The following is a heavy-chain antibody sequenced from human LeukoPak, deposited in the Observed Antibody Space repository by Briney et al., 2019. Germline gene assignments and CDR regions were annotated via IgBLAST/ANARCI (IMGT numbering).Heavy chain of an antibody. V-gene: IGHV3-48*03. CDR1: GFTFSSYA. D-gene: IGHD3-10*02. J-gene: IGHJ6*04. Sequence: GGSLRLSCAASGFTFSSYAMHWVRQAPGKGLEWVSVISDTGATTFYADSVKGRFTISRDNAKNSLYLQMNSLRAEDTAVYYCAELGITMIGGVWGKGTTVTISS. CDR3: AELGITMIGGV. CDR2: ISDTGATT.